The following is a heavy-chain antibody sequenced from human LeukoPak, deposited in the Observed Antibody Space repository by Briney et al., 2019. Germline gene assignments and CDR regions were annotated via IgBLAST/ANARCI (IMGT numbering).Heavy chain of an antibody. D-gene: IGHD3-16*02. CDR2: IYSGGST. Sequence: GGSLRLSCAASGFTVSSNYMSWVRQAPGKGLEWVSVIYSGGSTYYADSVKGRFTISRDNSKNTLYLQMNSLRAEDTAVYYCARDAGAIETWYFDLWGRGTLVTVSS. CDR1: GFTVSSNY. J-gene: IGHJ2*01. CDR3: ARDAGAIETWYFDL. V-gene: IGHV3-66*01.